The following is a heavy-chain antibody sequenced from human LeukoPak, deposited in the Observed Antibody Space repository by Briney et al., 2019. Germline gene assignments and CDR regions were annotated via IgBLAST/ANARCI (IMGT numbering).Heavy chain of an antibody. J-gene: IGHJ4*02. Sequence: GGSLRLSCAASGFTFSSYWMSWVRQAPGKGLEWVSGINWNGGSTGYADSVKGRFTISRDNAKNSLYLQMNSLRAEDTALYYCARGYSGYDYEFVDYWGQGTLVTVSS. CDR3: ARGYSGYDYEFVDY. CDR2: INWNGGST. D-gene: IGHD5-12*01. CDR1: GFTFSSYW. V-gene: IGHV3-20*04.